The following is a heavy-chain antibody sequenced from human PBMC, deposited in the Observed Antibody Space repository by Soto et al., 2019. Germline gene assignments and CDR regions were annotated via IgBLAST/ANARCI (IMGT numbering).Heavy chain of an antibody. CDR2: IYYSGST. CDR3: ARTGYSSGWYKAAFDI. V-gene: IGHV4-30-4*01. Sequence: PSETLSLTCTVSGVPISTDDYYWTWIRQPPGKGLEWIGYIYYSGSTYYNWSLKSRVTISVDNSKIQFSLKLTSVTAADTAVYYCARTGYSSGWYKAAFDIWGQRTMVTVSS. D-gene: IGHD6-19*01. J-gene: IGHJ3*02. CDR1: GVPISTDDYY.